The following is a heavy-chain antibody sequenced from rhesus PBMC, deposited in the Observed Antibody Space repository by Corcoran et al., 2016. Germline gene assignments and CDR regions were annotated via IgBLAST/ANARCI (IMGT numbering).Heavy chain of an antibody. CDR3: AKADS. CDR1: GFTFSSYW. V-gene: IGHV3S42*01. CDR2: MNGGGGTT. Sequence: EVQLVESGGGLAKPGGSLRLSCAASGFTFSSYWMNWVRQTPGKGLEWSSSMNGGGGTTYDADSVKGQFTISRDNSKNPLSLQMNSLRAEDTAVYYCAKADSWGQGVVVTVSS. J-gene: IGHJ6*01.